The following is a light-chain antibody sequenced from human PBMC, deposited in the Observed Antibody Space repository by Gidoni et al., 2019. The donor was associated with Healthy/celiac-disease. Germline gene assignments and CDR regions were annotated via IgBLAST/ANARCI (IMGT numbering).Light chain of an antibody. V-gene: IGKV4-1*01. CDR3: QQYYSTPPT. CDR1: QSVLYSSNNKNY. CDR2: WAS. J-gene: IGKJ3*01. Sequence: DIVLTQSPDSLAVSLGGRATINCKSSQSVLYSSNNKNYLAWYQQKPGQPPKLLIYWASTRESGVPDRFSCSGSGTDFTLTIISLQAEDVAVYYCQQYYSTPPTFGPGTKVDIK.